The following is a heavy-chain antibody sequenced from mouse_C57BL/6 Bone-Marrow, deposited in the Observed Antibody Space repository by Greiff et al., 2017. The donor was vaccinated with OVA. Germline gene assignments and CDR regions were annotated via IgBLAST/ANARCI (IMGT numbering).Heavy chain of an antibody. J-gene: IGHJ2*01. Sequence: VQLQQSGPELVKPGASVKISCKASGYTFTDYYMNWVKQSHGKSLEWIGDINPNNGGTSYNQKFKGKATLTVDKSSSTAYMELRSLTSEDSAVYYCARGGYYSNYVDYWGQGTTLTVSS. CDR3: ARGGYYSNYVDY. CDR1: GYTFTDYY. CDR2: INPNNGGT. V-gene: IGHV1-26*01. D-gene: IGHD2-5*01.